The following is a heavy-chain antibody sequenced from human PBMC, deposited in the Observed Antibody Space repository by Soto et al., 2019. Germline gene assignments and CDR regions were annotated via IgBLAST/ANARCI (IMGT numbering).Heavy chain of an antibody. D-gene: IGHD3-10*01. CDR3: ARRYYGYPYYFDY. Sequence: SETLSLTCTVSVGSISSSSYYWGWIRQPPGKGLEWIGSIYYSGSTYYNPSLKSRVTISVDTSKNQFSLKLSSVTAADTAVYYCARRYYGYPYYFDYWGQGTLVTVSS. J-gene: IGHJ4*02. CDR2: IYYSGST. V-gene: IGHV4-39*01. CDR1: VGSISSSSYY.